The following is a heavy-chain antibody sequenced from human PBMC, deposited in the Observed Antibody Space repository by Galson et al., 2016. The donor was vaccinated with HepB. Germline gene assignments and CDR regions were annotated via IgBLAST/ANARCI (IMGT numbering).Heavy chain of an antibody. D-gene: IGHD4-23*01. J-gene: IGHJ5*02. V-gene: IGHV3-23*01. CDR2: LSGTGGDT. CDR1: GFVFRMYP. Sequence: SLRLSCAASGFVFRMYPMSWVRQAPGKGLEWVSALSGTGGDTYYADSVKGRSTISRDNSKNTLYLQMTSLRDEDTATYYCAKDLTVAAWVDPWGQGTLVTVSS. CDR3: AKDLTVAAWVDP.